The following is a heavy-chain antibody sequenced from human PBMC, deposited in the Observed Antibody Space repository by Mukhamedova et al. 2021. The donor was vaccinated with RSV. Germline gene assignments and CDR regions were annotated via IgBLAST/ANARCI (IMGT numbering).Heavy chain of an antibody. J-gene: IGHJ4*02. D-gene: IGHD4-23*01. V-gene: IGHV6-1*01. CDR3: ARQDGSKFAY. Sequence: VTGRITINPDTSKNQISLQLNSVTPEDTAVYYCARQDGSKFAYWGQGTLVTVSS.